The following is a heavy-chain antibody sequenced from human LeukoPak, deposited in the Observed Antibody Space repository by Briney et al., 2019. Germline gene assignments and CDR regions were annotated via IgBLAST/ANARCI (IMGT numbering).Heavy chain of an antibody. CDR3: ARDVGLARAFDI. D-gene: IGHD6-19*01. V-gene: IGHV4-59*01. CDR1: GGSISSYY. CDR2: IYYSGST. Sequence: SETLSLTCTVSGGSISSYYWSWIRQPPGKGLEWIGYIYYSGSTNYNPSLKSRVTISVDTSKNQFSLKLSSVTAADTAVYYCARDVGLARAFDIWGQGTMVAVSS. J-gene: IGHJ3*02.